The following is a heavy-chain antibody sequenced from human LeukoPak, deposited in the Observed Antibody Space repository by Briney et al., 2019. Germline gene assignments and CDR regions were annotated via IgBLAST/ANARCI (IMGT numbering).Heavy chain of an antibody. D-gene: IGHD3-10*01. CDR2: ISWNSGSI. J-gene: IGHJ4*02. V-gene: IGHV3-9*01. CDR1: GFTFDDYA. CDR3: AKEGYGSGSSYYFDY. Sequence: GRSLRLSCAASGFTFDDYAMHWVRQAPGKGLEWVSGISWNSGSIGYADSVKGRFTISRDNAKNSLYLQMNSLRAEDTALYYCAKEGYGSGSSYYFDYWGQGTLVTVSS.